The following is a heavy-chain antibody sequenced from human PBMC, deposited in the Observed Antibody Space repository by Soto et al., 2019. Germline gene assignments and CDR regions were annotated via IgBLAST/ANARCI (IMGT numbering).Heavy chain of an antibody. D-gene: IGHD6-13*01. CDR3: ASGGSGSWPDF. V-gene: IGHV1-2*02. J-gene: IGHJ4*02. Sequence: SGNLDYDASWAHLHDSDLHWVGQAPGQGLEWMGWINANSGGTNYPQKFQGRVTMTRDTSISTAYMELSSLRSDDTAVYYCASGGSGSWPDFCGQGTLVPVSS. CDR2: INANSGGT. CDR1: WAHLHDSD.